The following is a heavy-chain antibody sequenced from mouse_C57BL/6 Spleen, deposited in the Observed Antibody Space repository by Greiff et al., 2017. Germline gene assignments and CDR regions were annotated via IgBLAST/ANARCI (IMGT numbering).Heavy chain of an antibody. CDR2: ISGGSSTI. V-gene: IGHV5-17*01. Sequence: EVKLMESGGGLVKPGGSLKLSCAASGFTFSDYGMHWVRQAPEKGLEWVAYISGGSSTIYYADTVKGRFTISRDNAKNTLFLQMTSLRSEDTAMYYGARGGTHYAMDYWGQGTSVTVSS. CDR1: GFTFSDYG. J-gene: IGHJ4*01. CDR3: ARGGTHYAMDY.